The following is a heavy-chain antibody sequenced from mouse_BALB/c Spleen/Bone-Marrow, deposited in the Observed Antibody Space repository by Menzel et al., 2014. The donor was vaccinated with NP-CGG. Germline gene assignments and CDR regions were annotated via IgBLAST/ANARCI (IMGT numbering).Heavy chain of an antibody. CDR1: GYSITSDYT. Sequence: EVKLVESGPGLVKPPQSLSLTCTVTGYSITSDYTWNWIRQFPGNKLEWMGYINYSGSTSYNPSLKSRISITRGTSKDQFFLQLNSVTTEDTATYYCARSGYFYYFDYWGQGTTLTVSS. CDR2: INYSGST. CDR3: ARSGYFYYFDY. V-gene: IGHV3-2*02. J-gene: IGHJ2*01.